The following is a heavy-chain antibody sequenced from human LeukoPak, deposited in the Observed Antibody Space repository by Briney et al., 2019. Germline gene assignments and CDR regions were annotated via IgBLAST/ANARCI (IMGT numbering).Heavy chain of an antibody. Sequence: SETLSLTCTVSRGSISSYYWSWIRQPPGKGLEWIGEINHSGSTNYNPSLKSRVTISVDTSKNQFSLKLSSVTAADTAVYYCARIYGGRGVIWDHFEYWGQGTLVTVSS. CDR2: INHSGST. J-gene: IGHJ4*02. CDR1: RGSISSYY. D-gene: IGHD3-10*01. CDR3: ARIYGGRGVIWDHFEY. V-gene: IGHV4-34*01.